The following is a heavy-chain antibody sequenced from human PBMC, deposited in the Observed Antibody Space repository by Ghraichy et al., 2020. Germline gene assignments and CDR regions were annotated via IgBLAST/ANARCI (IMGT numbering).Heavy chain of an antibody. Sequence: SETLSLTCTVSGGSISSYYWSWIRQPAGKGLEWIGRIYTSGSTNYNPSLKSRVTMSVDTSKNQFSLKLSSVTAADTAVYYCARVPLGSGDPRDWYFDLWGRGTLVTVSS. D-gene: IGHD7-27*01. CDR2: IYTSGST. CDR3: ARVPLGSGDPRDWYFDL. V-gene: IGHV4-4*07. CDR1: GGSISSYY. J-gene: IGHJ2*01.